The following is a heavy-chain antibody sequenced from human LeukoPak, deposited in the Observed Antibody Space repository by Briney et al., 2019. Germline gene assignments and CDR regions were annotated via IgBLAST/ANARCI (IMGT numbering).Heavy chain of an antibody. D-gene: IGHD2-2*01. V-gene: IGHV3-48*04. CDR2: ISSSSSTI. J-gene: IGHJ6*03. CDR3: ARVVVVPARYYYYMDV. CDR1: GFTFSSYS. Sequence: GGSLGLSCAASGFTFSSYSMNWVRQAPGKGLEWVSYISSSSSTIYYADSVKGRFTISRDNAKNSLYLQMNSLRAEDTAVYYCARVVVVPARYYYYMDVWGKGTTATVSS.